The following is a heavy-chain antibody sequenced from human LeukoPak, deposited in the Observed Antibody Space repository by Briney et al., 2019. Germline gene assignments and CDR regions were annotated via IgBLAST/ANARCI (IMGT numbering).Heavy chain of an antibody. CDR2: IYHSGST. CDR1: GGSISSSNW. CDR3: ARVYSSSWRGGYYFDY. Sequence: SGTLSPTCAVPGGSISSSNWWSWVRQPPGKGLEWIGEIYHSGSTYYNPSLKSRVTISVDTSKNQFSLKLSSVTAADTAVYYCARVYSSSWRGGYYFDYWGQGTLVTVSS. V-gene: IGHV4-4*02. J-gene: IGHJ4*02. D-gene: IGHD6-6*01.